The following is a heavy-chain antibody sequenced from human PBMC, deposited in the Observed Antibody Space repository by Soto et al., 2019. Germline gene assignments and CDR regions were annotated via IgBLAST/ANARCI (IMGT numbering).Heavy chain of an antibody. D-gene: IGHD3-3*01. CDR2: INPTSGGT. CDR3: ARGFGRSSWNKARKPFDL. Sequence: QVQLVQSEAEVRQPGASVKVSCTASGYTFTGYYLHWLRQAPGQGLEWMGWINPTSGGTRYAQKFQGWVTVTRDTSNRTAYMEVTSLKFDDTAVYFCARGFGRSSWNKARKPFDLWGQGTLVTVSS. CDR1: GYTFTGYY. J-gene: IGHJ3*01. V-gene: IGHV1-2*04.